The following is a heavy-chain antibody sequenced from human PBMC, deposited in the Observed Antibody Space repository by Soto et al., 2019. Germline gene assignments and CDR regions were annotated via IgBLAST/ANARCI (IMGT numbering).Heavy chain of an antibody. CDR1: GGSISSSSYY. CDR2: IYYSGST. V-gene: IGHV4-39*01. CDR3: ARQVGVAWDFDY. J-gene: IGHJ4*02. Sequence: QLQLQESGPGLVKPSETLSLTCTVSGGSISSSSYYWGWIRQPPGKGLEWIGSIYYSGSTYYNPSRKSRVTISVDTSKNQFSLKLSSVTAADTAVYYCARQVGVAWDFDYWGQGTLVTVSS. D-gene: IGHD2-15*01.